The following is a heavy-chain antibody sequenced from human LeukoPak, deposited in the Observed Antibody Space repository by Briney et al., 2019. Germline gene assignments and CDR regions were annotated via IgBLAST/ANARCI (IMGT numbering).Heavy chain of an antibody. Sequence: SETLSLTCTVSGGSISSSSYYWGWIRQPPGKGLEWIGGIYYSGSTYYNPSLKSRVTISVDTSKNQFSLKLSSVTAADTAVYYCARGDFLPPDYWGQGTLVTVSS. V-gene: IGHV4-39*07. CDR1: GGSISSSSYY. J-gene: IGHJ4*02. CDR2: IYYSGST. D-gene: IGHD3-3*01. CDR3: ARGDFLPPDY.